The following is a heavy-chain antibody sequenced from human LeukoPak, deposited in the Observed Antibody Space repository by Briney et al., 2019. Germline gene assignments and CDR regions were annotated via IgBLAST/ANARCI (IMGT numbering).Heavy chain of an antibody. Sequence: GGSLRLSCAASGFTFSSYWMHWVRKAPGKGLEWVSYISSSGSDIYYADSVRGRFTISRDNAKNSLYLHMNSLRAEDTAVYYCARDYGGSSPFDYWGQGTLVTVSS. D-gene: IGHD4-23*01. V-gene: IGHV3-21*05. J-gene: IGHJ4*02. CDR1: GFTFSSYW. CDR2: ISSSGSDI. CDR3: ARDYGGSSPFDY.